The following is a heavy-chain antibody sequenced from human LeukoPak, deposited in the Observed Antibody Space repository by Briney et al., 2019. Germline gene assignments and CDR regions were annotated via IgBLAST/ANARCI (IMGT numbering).Heavy chain of an antibody. CDR2: ISYDGSNK. D-gene: IGHD6-25*01. Sequence: PGRSLRLSCAASGFTFSSYVMHWVRQAPGKGLEWVAVISYDGSNKYYADSVRGRFTISRDNSKNTLYLQMNSLRAEDTAVYYCARLSSGLSNLDYWGQGTLATVSS. CDR3: ARLSSGLSNLDY. J-gene: IGHJ4*02. V-gene: IGHV3-30*04. CDR1: GFTFSSYV.